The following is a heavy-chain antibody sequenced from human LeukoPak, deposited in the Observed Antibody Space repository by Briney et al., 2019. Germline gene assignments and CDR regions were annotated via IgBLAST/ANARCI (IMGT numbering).Heavy chain of an antibody. D-gene: IGHD6-6*01. CDR3: ARVKGYSSSSVGYYFDY. V-gene: IGHV3-21*01. CDR2: ISSSSSYI. J-gene: IGHJ4*02. Sequence: GGSLRLSCAASGFTFSSYSMNWVRQAPGKGLEWVSSISSSSSYIYYADSVKGRFTISRDNAKNSLYLQMNSLRVEDTAVYYCARVKGYSSSSVGYYFDYWGQGTLVTVSS. CDR1: GFTFSSYS.